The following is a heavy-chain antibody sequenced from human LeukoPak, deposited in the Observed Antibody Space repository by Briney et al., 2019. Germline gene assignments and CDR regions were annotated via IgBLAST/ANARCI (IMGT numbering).Heavy chain of an antibody. D-gene: IGHD5-18*01. Sequence: ASVKVSCKASGYTFTTYAMNWVRQAPGQGLEWMGWINTNTGNPTYAQGFTGRFVFSLDTSVSTAYLQISSLKAEDTAVYYCARGGDTAMDARFDYWGQGTLVTVSS. CDR1: GYTFTTYA. CDR3: ARGGDTAMDARFDY. J-gene: IGHJ4*02. CDR2: INTNTGNP. V-gene: IGHV7-4-1*02.